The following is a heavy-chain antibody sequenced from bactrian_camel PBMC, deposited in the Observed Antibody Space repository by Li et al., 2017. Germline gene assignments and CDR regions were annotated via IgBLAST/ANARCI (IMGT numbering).Heavy chain of an antibody. J-gene: IGHJ6*01. CDR3: ARQCRSCGWSFGY. Sequence: HVQLVESGGGLVQPGGSASGYTFSGRYMSWVRQAPGKGLEWVSSIYSDGSNTYYADSVKGRFTISRDNAKNTVYLQMNSLKPEDTALYYCARQCRSCGWSFGYWGQGTQVTVS. CDR2: IYSDGSNT. D-gene: IGHD6*01. V-gene: IGHV3-2*01. CDR1: GYTFSGRY.